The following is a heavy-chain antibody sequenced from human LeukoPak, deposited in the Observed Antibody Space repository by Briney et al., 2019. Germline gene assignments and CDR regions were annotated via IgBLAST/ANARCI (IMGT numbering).Heavy chain of an antibody. CDR2: INPSGGST. Sequence: GASVKVSCKASGYTFTSYHLHWVRQAPGQGLEWMGIINPSGGSTSYAQKFQGRVTMTRDMSTSTVYMELSSLRSEDTAVYYCARTTPEQPDAFDIWGQGTMVTVSS. V-gene: IGHV1-46*01. CDR3: ARTTPEQPDAFDI. D-gene: IGHD1-14*01. J-gene: IGHJ3*02. CDR1: GYTFTSYH.